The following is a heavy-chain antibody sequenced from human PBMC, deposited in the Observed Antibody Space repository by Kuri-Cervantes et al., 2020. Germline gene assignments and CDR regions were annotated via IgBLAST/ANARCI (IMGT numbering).Heavy chain of an antibody. D-gene: IGHD1-26*01. CDR2: INPNSGGT. CDR3: AKTGPYSGSYYDMIDY. V-gene: IGHV1-2*02. Sequence: ASVKVSCKASEYTFTGYYMHWVRQAPGQGLEWMGWINPNSGGTNYAQKFQGRVTMTRDTSISTAYMELSRLRSDDTAVYYCAKTGPYSGSYYDMIDYWGQGTLVTVSS. J-gene: IGHJ4*02. CDR1: EYTFTGYY.